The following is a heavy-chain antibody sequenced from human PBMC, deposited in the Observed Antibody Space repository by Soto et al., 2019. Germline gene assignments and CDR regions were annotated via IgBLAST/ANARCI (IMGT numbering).Heavy chain of an antibody. CDR1: NAAALSISHF. J-gene: IGHJ6*02. Sequence: TISLNRFITNAAALSISHFPASARKTHGKGLEWIGTIYSNDNTHYNPSLLSRVTISVDTSKNEFSLRLNSVTAADTAVYYCARLNGYCVSTKCHGYYGMDVWGQGTTVS. CDR2: IYSNDNT. D-gene: IGHD2-2*03. CDR3: ARLNGYCVSTKCHGYYGMDV. V-gene: IGHV4-39*01.